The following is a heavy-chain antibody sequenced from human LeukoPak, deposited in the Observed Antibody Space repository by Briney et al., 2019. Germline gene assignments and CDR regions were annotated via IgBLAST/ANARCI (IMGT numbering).Heavy chain of an antibody. CDR2: IYYSGST. Sequence: SETLSLTCAVSGGSISSSSYYWGWIRQPPGMGLEWIGSIYYSGSTYYNPSLKSRVTISVDTSKNQFSLKLSSVTAAGTAVYYCAREVVGATDDAFDIWGQGTMVTVSS. CDR3: AREVVGATDDAFDI. V-gene: IGHV4-39*07. J-gene: IGHJ3*02. D-gene: IGHD1-26*01. CDR1: GGSISSSSYY.